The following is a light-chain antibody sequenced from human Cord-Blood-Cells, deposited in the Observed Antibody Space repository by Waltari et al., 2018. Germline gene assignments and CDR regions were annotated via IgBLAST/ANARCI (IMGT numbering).Light chain of an antibody. J-gene: IGLJ3*02. CDR2: EGS. CDR3: CSYAGSSTWV. CDR1: SSAVGSYNL. Sequence: QSSLTQPGSMSASPGQSINISCTGTSSAVGSYNLFSWYQQHPGKAPKLMIYEGSKRPSGVSNRFSGSKSGNTASLTISGLQAEDEADYYCCSYAGSSTWVFGGGTKLTVL. V-gene: IGLV2-23*01.